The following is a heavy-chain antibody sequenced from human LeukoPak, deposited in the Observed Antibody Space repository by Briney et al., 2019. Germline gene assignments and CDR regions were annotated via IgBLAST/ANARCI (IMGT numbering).Heavy chain of an antibody. D-gene: IGHD5-12*01. V-gene: IGHV5-51*01. Sequence: GESLEISCQGSGSPFTSYWIGWARQLPGKGLEWMGIIYPGDSDTRYSPSFQGQVTISADKSSSTAYLQWSSLKASDTAMYYCARHFDSGWEYNWFDPWGQGTLVSVSS. CDR1: GSPFTSYW. J-gene: IGHJ5*02. CDR2: IYPGDSDT. CDR3: ARHFDSGWEYNWFDP.